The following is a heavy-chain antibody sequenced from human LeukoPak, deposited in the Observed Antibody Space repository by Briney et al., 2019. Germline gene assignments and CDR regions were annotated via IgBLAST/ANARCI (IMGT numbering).Heavy chain of an antibody. J-gene: IGHJ4*02. CDR2: IGGSGGIT. Sequence: GGSLRLSCAASGFTFSSYAMSWVRQAPGKGLEWVSAIGGSGGITYYADPVQGRFTISRDNSKNTLYLQMNSLRAEDTAVYYCAKNDARGWYWDFGYWGQGTLVTVSS. CDR3: AKNDARGWYWDFGY. D-gene: IGHD6-19*01. V-gene: IGHV3-23*01. CDR1: GFTFSSYA.